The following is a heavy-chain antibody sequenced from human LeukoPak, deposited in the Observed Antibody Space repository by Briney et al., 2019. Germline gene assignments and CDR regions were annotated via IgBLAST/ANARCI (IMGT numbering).Heavy chain of an antibody. D-gene: IGHD3-3*01. CDR3: ARLAGPGEWLFPDSV. CDR1: GVSISSSDYY. V-gene: IGHV4-61*05. Sequence: PSETLSLTCTVSGVSISSSDYYWGWVRQPPGKGLEWIGYIYTSGSTNYNPSLKSRVTISVDTSKNQFSLKLSSVTAADTAVYYCARLAGPGEWLFPDSVWGQGTLVTVSS. CDR2: IYTSGST. J-gene: IGHJ4*02.